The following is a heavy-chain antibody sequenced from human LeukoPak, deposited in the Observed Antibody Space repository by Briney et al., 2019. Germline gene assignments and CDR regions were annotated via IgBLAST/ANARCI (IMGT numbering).Heavy chain of an antibody. J-gene: IGHJ3*02. CDR1: GGSISSYY. V-gene: IGHV4-59*01. D-gene: IGHD1-26*01. CDR3: ARDLIVGLIVGPGAFDI. CDR2: IYYSGST. Sequence: SETLSLTCTVSGGSISSYYWSWIRQPPGKGLEWIRYIYYSGSTNYNPSLKSRVTISVDTSKNQFSLKLSSVTAADTAVYYCARDLIVGLIVGPGAFDIWGQGTMVTVSS.